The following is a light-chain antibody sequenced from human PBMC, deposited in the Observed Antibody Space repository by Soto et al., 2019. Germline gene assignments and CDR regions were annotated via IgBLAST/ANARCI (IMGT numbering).Light chain of an antibody. CDR1: RSDIGSYNY. J-gene: IGLJ1*01. CDR3: SSYSTSFFYV. V-gene: IGLV2-14*01. Sequence: QSALTQPASVSGSPGQSITISCSGTRSDIGSYNYVAWYQQFPGKTPKILIYGVTNRPSGVSYRFSGSKSGSTASLTISGLRDEDEADYYCSSYSTSFFYVFGTGTKLTVL. CDR2: GVT.